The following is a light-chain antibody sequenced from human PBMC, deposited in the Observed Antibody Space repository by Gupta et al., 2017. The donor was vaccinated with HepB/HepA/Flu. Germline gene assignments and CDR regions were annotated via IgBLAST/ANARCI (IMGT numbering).Light chain of an antibody. V-gene: IGKV1-39*01. CDR3: QQFDSTPQIT. J-gene: IGKJ3*01. CDR1: QSISSY. CDR2: AAS. Sequence: DIHMTQSPSSLSASIVDRVTITSRASQSISSYLNWYQQKPGKAPKLLIYAASSWPSGVPSRFSGSGSGTDFTLTISSLQPEDFATYYCQQFDSTPQITFGSGTKVEIK.